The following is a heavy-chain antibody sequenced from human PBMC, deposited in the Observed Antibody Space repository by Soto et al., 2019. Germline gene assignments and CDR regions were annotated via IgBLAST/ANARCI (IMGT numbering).Heavy chain of an antibody. CDR3: AKSLPRGFTYSRGPYYSGMDV. CDR1: GFTFSSYA. Sequence: PGGSLRLSCAASGFTFSSYAMSWVRQAPGKGLEWVSAISGSGGSTYYADSVKGRFTISRDNSKNTLYLQMNSLRAEDTAVYYCAKSLPRGFTYSRGPYYSGMDVWGQGTTVPVS. CDR2: ISGSGGST. J-gene: IGHJ6*02. D-gene: IGHD6-13*01. V-gene: IGHV3-23*01.